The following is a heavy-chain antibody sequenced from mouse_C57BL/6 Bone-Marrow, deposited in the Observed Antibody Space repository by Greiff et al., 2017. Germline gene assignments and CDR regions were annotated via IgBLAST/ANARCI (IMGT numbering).Heavy chain of an antibody. Sequence: QVQLQQPGAELVKPGASVKMSCKASGYTFTSYWITWVKQRPGQGLEWIGDIYPGSGSTNYNEKFKSKATLTVDTSSSTAYMPLSSLTSEDSAVYYCAREGDYGAWFAYWGQGTLVTVSA. J-gene: IGHJ3*01. CDR2: IYPGSGST. CDR3: AREGDYGAWFAY. D-gene: IGHD2-4*01. CDR1: GYTFTSYW. V-gene: IGHV1-55*01.